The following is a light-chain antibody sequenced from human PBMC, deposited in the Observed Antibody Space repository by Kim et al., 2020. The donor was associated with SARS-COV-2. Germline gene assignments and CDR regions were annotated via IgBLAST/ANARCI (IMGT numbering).Light chain of an antibody. J-gene: IGKJ1*01. CDR2: GTS. Sequence: ASQLAQSPSSLSASVGDRVTITCRASQGIGTSLAWYRQRPGKAPQLLMEGTSTLESGVPSGFTGSGSGTDFILTISSLQPEDFATYYCQQFKSFPPTFGQGTKVDIK. CDR3: QQFKSFPPT. CDR1: QGIGTS. V-gene: IGKV1-13*02.